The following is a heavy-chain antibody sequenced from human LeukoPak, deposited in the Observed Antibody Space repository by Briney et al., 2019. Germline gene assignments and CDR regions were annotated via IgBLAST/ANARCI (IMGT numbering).Heavy chain of an antibody. Sequence: GGSLRLSCAASGFTFSSYSMNWVRQAPGKGLEWVSSISSSSCYIYYADSVKGRFTISRDNAKNSLYLQMTSLRAEDTAVYYCARVGEKYCSGGSCYSDFDYWGEGTLVTVSS. D-gene: IGHD2-15*01. J-gene: IGHJ4*02. CDR1: GFTFSSYS. CDR3: ARVGEKYCSGGSCYSDFDY. CDR2: ISSSSCYI. V-gene: IGHV3-21*01.